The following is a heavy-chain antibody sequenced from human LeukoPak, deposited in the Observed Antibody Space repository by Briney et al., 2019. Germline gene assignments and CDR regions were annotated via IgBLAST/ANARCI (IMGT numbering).Heavy chain of an antibody. V-gene: IGHV3-53*01. CDR2: IYSGGST. D-gene: IGHD6-13*01. J-gene: IGHJ4*02. CDR3: AKDKSGYSSSSYYFDY. Sequence: GGSLRLSCAASGFTVSSNYMSWVRQAPGKGLEWVSVIYSGGSTYYADSVKGRFTISRDNSKNTLYLQMNSLRAEDTAVYYCAKDKSGYSSSSYYFDYWGQGTLVTVSS. CDR1: GFTVSSNY.